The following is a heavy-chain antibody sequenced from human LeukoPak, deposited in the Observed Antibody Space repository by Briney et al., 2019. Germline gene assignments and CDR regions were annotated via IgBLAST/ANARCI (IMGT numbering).Heavy chain of an antibody. D-gene: IGHD1-26*01. J-gene: IGHJ4*02. CDR2: IYTSGST. CDR3: ARVSDPTDIDY. Sequence: PSQTLSLTCTVSGGAISSGSYYWSWIRQPPGKGLEWIGRIYTSGSTNYNPSLKSRVTISVDPSKNQFSLKLSSVTAADTAVYYCARVSDPTDIDYWGQGTLVTVSS. CDR1: GGAISSGSYY. V-gene: IGHV4-61*02.